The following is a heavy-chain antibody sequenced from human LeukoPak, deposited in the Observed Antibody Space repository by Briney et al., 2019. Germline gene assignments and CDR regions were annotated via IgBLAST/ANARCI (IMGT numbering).Heavy chain of an antibody. CDR1: GXSISSGGYY. V-gene: IGHV4-39*01. D-gene: IGHD2-8*01. CDR2: IYYSGST. CDR3: ASWGMVYAIRVDY. Sequence: SETLSLTCTVSGXSISSGGYYWSWIRQHPGTGLEWIGYIYYSGSTYYNPSLKSRVTISVDTSKNQFSLKLSSVTAADTAVYYCASWGMVYAIRVDYWGQGTLVTVSS. J-gene: IGHJ4*02.